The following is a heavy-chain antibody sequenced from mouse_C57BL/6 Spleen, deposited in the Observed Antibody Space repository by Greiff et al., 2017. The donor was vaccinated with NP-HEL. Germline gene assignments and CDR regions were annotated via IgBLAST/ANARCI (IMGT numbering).Heavy chain of an antibody. Sequence: VQLQQSDAELVKPGASVKISCKVSGYTFTDHTIHWMKQRPEQGLEWIGYIYPRDGSTKYNEKFKGKATLTADKSSSTAYMKLNSLTSGDSAVYFCASYDYDGGFAYWGQGTLVTVSA. CDR2: IYPRDGST. CDR1: GYTFTDHT. V-gene: IGHV1-78*01. D-gene: IGHD2-4*01. J-gene: IGHJ3*01. CDR3: ASYDYDGGFAY.